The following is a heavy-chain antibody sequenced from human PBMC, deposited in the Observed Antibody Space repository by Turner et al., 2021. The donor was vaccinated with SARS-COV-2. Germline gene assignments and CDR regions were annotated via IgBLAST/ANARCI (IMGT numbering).Heavy chain of an antibody. CDR1: GFTLSNYW. CDR2: IRQDGSEK. Sequence: EVQLVEPGGDLVQPGGSLRLSCTASGFTLSNYWMSWVRQAPGKGLEWVGNIRQDGSEKEYVDSVRGRFTISRDNAKNSLYLQMNSLRVEDTAVYYCAGSGGWLLDLWGQGTLVTVSS. D-gene: IGHD6-19*01. J-gene: IGHJ4*02. CDR3: AGSGGWLLDL. V-gene: IGHV3-7*03.